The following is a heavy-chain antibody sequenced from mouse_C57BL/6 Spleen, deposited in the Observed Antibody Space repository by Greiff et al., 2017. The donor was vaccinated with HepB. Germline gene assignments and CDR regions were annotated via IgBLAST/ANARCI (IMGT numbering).Heavy chain of an antibody. CDR1: GYTFTSYW. CDR3: ATTVVAPYAMDY. V-gene: IGHV1-64*01. J-gene: IGHJ4*01. CDR2: IHPNSGST. D-gene: IGHD1-1*01. Sequence: QVQLQQSGAELVKPGASVKLSCKASGYTFTSYWMHWVKQRPGQGLEWIGMIHPNSGSTNYNEKFKSKATLTVDKSSSTAYMQLSSLTSEDSAAYYCATTVVAPYAMDYWGQGTSVTVSS.